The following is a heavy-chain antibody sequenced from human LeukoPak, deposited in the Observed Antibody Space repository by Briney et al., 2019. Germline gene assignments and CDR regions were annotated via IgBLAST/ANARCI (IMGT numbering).Heavy chain of an antibody. CDR2: IYHSGST. D-gene: IGHD3-10*01. CDR3: ARRQWFGEFAKMPFDY. J-gene: IGHJ4*02. Sequence: PSGTLSLTCAVSGGSISSSNWWSWVRQPPGKGLEWIGEIYHSGSTNYNPSLKSRVTISVDTSKNQFSLKLSSVTAADTAVYYCARRQWFGEFAKMPFDYWGQGPLVTVSS. V-gene: IGHV4-4*02. CDR1: GGSISSSNW.